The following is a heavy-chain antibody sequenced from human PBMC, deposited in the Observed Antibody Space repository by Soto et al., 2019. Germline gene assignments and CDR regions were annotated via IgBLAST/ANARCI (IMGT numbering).Heavy chain of an antibody. CDR1: GFTFSSYG. V-gene: IGHV3-30*18. D-gene: IGHD4-17*01. J-gene: IGHJ4*02. Sequence: QVQLVESGGGVVQPGRSLRLSCAASGFTFSSYGMHWVRQAPGKGLEWVAAISYDGNNEYYADSVKGQFTISRDNSERTLYLKLNSLTTEDTAVYYCAKATNEYGDQPGGCWGQGTLVTVSS. CDR2: ISYDGNNE. CDR3: AKATNEYGDQPGGC.